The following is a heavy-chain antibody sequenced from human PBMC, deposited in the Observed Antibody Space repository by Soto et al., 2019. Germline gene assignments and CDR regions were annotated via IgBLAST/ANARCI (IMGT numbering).Heavy chain of an antibody. CDR3: AKISEVTMIVVVISASFDY. CDR1: GFTFSSYA. J-gene: IGHJ4*02. V-gene: IGHV3-23*01. D-gene: IGHD3-22*01. CDR2: ISGSGGST. Sequence: PGGSLRLSCAASGFTFSSYAMSWVRQAPGKGLEWVSAISGSGGSTYYADSVKGRFTISRDNSKNTLYLQMNSLRAEDTAVYYCAKISEVTMIVVVISASFDYWGQGTLVTVSS.